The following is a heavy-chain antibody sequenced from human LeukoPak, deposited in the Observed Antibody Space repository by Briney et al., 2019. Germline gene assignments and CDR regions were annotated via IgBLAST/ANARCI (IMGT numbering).Heavy chain of an antibody. V-gene: IGHV4-39*01. CDR1: GGSISSSSYY. Sequence: SETLSLTCTVSGGSISSSSYYWGWIRQPPGKGLEWIGSIYYSGSTYYNPSLKSRVTISVDTSKNQFSLKLSSVTAADTAVYYCARQTFEDGYRFDYWGQGTLVTVPS. CDR3: ARQTFEDGYRFDY. J-gene: IGHJ4*02. CDR2: IYYSGST. D-gene: IGHD5-24*01.